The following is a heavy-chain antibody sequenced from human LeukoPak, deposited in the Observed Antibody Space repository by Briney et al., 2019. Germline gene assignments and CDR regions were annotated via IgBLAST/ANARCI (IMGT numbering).Heavy chain of an antibody. Sequence: SETLSLTCTVSGGSISSSSCYWGWIRQPPGKGLEWIGSIYYSGSTYYNPSLKSRVTISVDTSKNQFSLKLSSVTAADTAVYYCARYSSGYNYYYYGMDVWGQGTTVTVSS. CDR3: ARYSSGYNYYYYGMDV. V-gene: IGHV4-39*01. D-gene: IGHD6-19*01. CDR1: GGSISSSSCY. J-gene: IGHJ6*02. CDR2: IYYSGST.